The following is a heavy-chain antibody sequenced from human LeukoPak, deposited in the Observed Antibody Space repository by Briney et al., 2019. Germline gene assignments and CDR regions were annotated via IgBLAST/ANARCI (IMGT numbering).Heavy chain of an antibody. CDR2: ISSSGSTI. CDR3: ARSYCSGGSCYYYYYYYMDV. D-gene: IGHD2-15*01. Sequence: PGGSLRLSCAASGFTFSDYYMSWIRQAPGKGLEWVSYISSSGSTIYYADPVKGRFTISRDNAKNSLYLQMNSLRAEDTAVYYCARSYCSGGSCYYYYYYYMDVWGKGTTVTISS. J-gene: IGHJ6*03. CDR1: GFTFSDYY. V-gene: IGHV3-11*01.